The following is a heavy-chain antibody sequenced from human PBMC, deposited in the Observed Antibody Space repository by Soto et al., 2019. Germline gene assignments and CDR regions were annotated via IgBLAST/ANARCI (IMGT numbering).Heavy chain of an antibody. Sequence: GASVKVSCKASGGTFSSYTISWVRQAPGQGLEWMGRIIPNLGNTNYAQKFQGRVTMTRNTSISTAYMELSSLRSEDTAAYYCARVKWIALNDPESASNPFDYWGQGTLVTVSS. CDR3: ARVKWIALNDPESASNPFDY. D-gene: IGHD5-12*01. V-gene: IGHV1-69*08. CDR1: GGTFSSYT. CDR2: IIPNLGNT. J-gene: IGHJ4*02.